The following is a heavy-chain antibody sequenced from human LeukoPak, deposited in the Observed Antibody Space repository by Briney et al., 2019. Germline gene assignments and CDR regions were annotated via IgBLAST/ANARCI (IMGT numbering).Heavy chain of an antibody. CDR3: ARSGGVIGALDFDY. Sequence: YYXXWIRQPPXKGLEWIGYIYYSGSTNYNPSLKSRVTISVDTSKNQFSLKLSSVTAADTAVYYCARSGGVIGALDFDYWGQGTLVTVSS. V-gene: IGHV4-59*08. CDR1: YY. J-gene: IGHJ4*02. CDR2: IYYSGST. D-gene: IGHD3-22*01.